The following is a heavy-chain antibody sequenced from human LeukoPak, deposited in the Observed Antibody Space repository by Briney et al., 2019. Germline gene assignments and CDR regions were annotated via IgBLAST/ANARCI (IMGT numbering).Heavy chain of an antibody. CDR1: GYTFTSYG. CDR3: TAHIVVVPAANDY. J-gene: IGHJ4*02. V-gene: IGHV1-18*01. Sequence: ASVKVSCKASGYTFTSYGISWVRQAPGQGLEWMGWISAYNGNTNYAQKLQGRVTMITDTSTSTAYMELSSLRSEDTAVYYCTAHIVVVPAANDYWGQGTLVTVSS. CDR2: ISAYNGNT. D-gene: IGHD2-2*01.